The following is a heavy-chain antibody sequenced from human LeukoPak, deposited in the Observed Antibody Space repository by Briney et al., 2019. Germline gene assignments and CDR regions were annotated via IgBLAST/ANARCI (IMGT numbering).Heavy chain of an antibody. V-gene: IGHV4-39*01. D-gene: IGHD5-24*01. CDR2: THYSGST. J-gene: IGHJ4*02. Sequence: KASETLSLTCTVSGGSISSSTYYWGWIRQPPGKGLEWIGTTHYSGSTYYNPSLRSRVTISIDTSKNQFSLELRSVTATDTAIYYCASGDGNKGGTDYWGQGTLVTVSS. CDR3: ASGDGNKGGTDY. CDR1: GGSISSSTYY.